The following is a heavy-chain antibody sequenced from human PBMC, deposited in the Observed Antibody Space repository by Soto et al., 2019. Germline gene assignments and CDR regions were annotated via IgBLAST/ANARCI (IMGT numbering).Heavy chain of an antibody. V-gene: IGHV4-39*01. CDR1: GGSISSSSYY. J-gene: IGHJ4*02. CDR2: IYYSGST. Sequence: SETLSLTCTVSGGSISSSSYYWGWIRQPPGKGLEWIGSIYYSGSTYYNPSLKSRVTISVDTSKNQFSLKLSSVTAADTAVYYCARHTPAISISDHWGQGTLVTISA. CDR3: ARHTPAISISDH. D-gene: IGHD2-15*01.